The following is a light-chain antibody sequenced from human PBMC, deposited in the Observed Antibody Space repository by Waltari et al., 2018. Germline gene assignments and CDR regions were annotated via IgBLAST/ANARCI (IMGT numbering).Light chain of an antibody. Sequence: DIQMIQSPSSVSASLGDRVTITCRASQDIGRWLAWYQHKPGRAPNLLIFAASSLQNGVPSRFSGSGSGTYFTLTINSLQPEDFATYYCQQTNTFPCTFGQGTKLEIK. V-gene: IGKV1-12*01. J-gene: IGKJ2*02. CDR3: QQTNTFPCT. CDR1: QDIGRW. CDR2: AAS.